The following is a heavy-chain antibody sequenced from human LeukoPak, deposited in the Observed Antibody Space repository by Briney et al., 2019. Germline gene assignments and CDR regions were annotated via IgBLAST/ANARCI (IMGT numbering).Heavy chain of an antibody. CDR1: GYTFTGYY. CDR3: ASSPRSYYYGMDV. CDR2: INPNSGGT. J-gene: IGHJ6*02. Sequence: ASVKVSCKATGYTFTGYYMHWVRQAPGQGLEWMGWINPNSGGTNYAQKFRGRVTMTRDTSISTAYMELSRLRSDDTAVYYCASSPRSYYYGMDVWGQGTTVTVSS. V-gene: IGHV1-2*02.